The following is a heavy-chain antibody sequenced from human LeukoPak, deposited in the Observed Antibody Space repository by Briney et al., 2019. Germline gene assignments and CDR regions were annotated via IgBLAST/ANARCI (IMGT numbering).Heavy chain of an antibody. J-gene: IGHJ5*02. V-gene: IGHV3-23*01. Sequence: PGASLRLSCAASRFTFSSYAMTWVRQAPGKGLEWVSTMSGSDGSTYYADSVKGRFTISRDNSKNTLYLQMNSLRAEDTAVYYCASDSSGWYRWFDPWGQGTLVTVSS. D-gene: IGHD6-19*01. CDR3: ASDSSGWYRWFDP. CDR2: MSGSDGST. CDR1: RFTFSSYA.